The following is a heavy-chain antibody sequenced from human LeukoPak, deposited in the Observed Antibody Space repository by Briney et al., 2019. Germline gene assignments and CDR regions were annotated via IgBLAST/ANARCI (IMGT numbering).Heavy chain of an antibody. D-gene: IGHD5-24*01. CDR1: GGSISSSSYY. V-gene: IGHV4-39*01. J-gene: IGHJ4*02. CDR2: IYYSGST. CDR3: ARPGDGYNFFDY. Sequence: PSETLSLTCTVSGGSISSSSYYWGWIRQPPGKGLEGIGSIYYSGSTYYNPSLKSRVTISVDTSKNQFSLKLSSVTAADTAVYYCARPGDGYNFFDYWGQGTLVTVSS.